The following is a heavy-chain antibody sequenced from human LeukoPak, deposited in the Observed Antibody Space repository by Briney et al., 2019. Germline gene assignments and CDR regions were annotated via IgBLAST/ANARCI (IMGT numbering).Heavy chain of an antibody. J-gene: IGHJ1*01. CDR3: ATGPARSSWYAEYFQH. CDR2: FDPEDGET. CDR1: GDTLTELS. D-gene: IGHD6-13*01. Sequence: ASVKVSCKVSGDTLTELSMHWVRQAPGNGLEWMGGFDPEDGETIYAQKFQGRVTMTEDTSTDTAYMELSSLRSEDTAVYYCATGPARSSWYAEYFQHWGQGTLVTVSS. V-gene: IGHV1-24*01.